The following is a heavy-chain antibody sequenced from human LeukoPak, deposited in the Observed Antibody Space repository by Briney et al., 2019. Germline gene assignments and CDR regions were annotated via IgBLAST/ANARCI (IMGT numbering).Heavy chain of an antibody. CDR2: IYTSGNT. V-gene: IGHV4-61*09. CDR1: GGSITSGTKY. D-gene: IGHD2-15*01. CDR3: AREYSD. Sequence: SQTLSLTCTVSGGSITSGTKYWTWIRQPAGERLEWIGHIYTSGNTKYNPSLKSRVTISVDTSKKQFSLKLNSVTAADTAVYYCAREYSDWGQGTLVTVSS. J-gene: IGHJ4*02.